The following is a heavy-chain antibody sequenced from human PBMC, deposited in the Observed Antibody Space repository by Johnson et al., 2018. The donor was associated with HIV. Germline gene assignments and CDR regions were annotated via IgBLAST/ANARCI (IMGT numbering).Heavy chain of an antibody. V-gene: IGHV3-30*03. D-gene: IGHD2-15*01. Sequence: QVQLVESGGGVVQPGRSLRLSCAASGFTFSNFAMGWVRQAPGKGLEWVAFISSDGTAKNYGDFVKGRFTISRDNSKNTLFLQMNSLRAEDTSLYYCARDLLGYCTGGSCYSVVEAFDIWGQGTMVTVS. CDR1: GFTFSNFA. J-gene: IGHJ3*02. CDR2: ISSDGTAK. CDR3: ARDLLGYCTGGSCYSVVEAFDI.